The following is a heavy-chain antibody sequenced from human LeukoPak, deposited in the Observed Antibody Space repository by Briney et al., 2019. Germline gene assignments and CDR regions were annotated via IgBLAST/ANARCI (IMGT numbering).Heavy chain of an antibody. CDR3: ARDVWGFHSEYYFDY. J-gene: IGHJ4*02. CDR1: GGSISSYY. D-gene: IGHD3-16*01. Sequence: SETLSLTCTVSGGSISSYYWSWIRQPPGKGLEWIGYIYYSGSTNYNPSLKSRVTISVDTSKNQFSLKLSSVTAADTAMYYCARDVWGFHSEYYFDYWGQGILVTVSS. CDR2: IYYSGST. V-gene: IGHV4-59*12.